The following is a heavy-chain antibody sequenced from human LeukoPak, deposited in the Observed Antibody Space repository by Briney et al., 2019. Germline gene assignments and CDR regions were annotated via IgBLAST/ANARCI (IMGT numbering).Heavy chain of an antibody. D-gene: IGHD2-2*02. CDR3: ARGRHDIVVVPAAIGAYYYYGMDV. CDR2: ISAYNGNT. J-gene: IGHJ6*02. V-gene: IGHV1-18*01. CDR1: GYTFTSYG. Sequence: ASVKVSCKASGYTFTSYGISWVRQPPGQGLEWMGWISAYNGNTNYAQKLQGRVTMTTDTSTSTAYMELKSLRSDDTAVYYCARGRHDIVVVPAAIGAYYYYGMDVWGQGTTVTVSS.